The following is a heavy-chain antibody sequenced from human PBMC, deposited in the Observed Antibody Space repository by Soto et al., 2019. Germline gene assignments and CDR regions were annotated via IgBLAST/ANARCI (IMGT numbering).Heavy chain of an antibody. Sequence: QVQLVQSGAEVKEPGSSVNVSCKTSGGTFGNTAVTWVRQVPGQGLEWIGGIVPLFGTANYAQKFRGRVMITAXXXTXXAYMALSSRRSDDTAIYYWARDGDPGYSFWSGPLGGGRFDPWGQGTLVTVSS. CDR3: ARDGDPGYSFWSGPLGGGRFDP. J-gene: IGHJ5*02. CDR2: IVPLFGTA. V-gene: IGHV1-69*14. CDR1: GGTFGNTA. D-gene: IGHD3-3*01.